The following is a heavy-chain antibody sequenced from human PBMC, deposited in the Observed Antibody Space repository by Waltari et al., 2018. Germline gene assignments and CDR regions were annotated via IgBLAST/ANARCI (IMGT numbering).Heavy chain of an antibody. CDR3: ARQSSSWYVGTLLPPEDDY. D-gene: IGHD6-13*01. Sequence: QLQLQESGPGLVKPSETLSLTCTVSGGSISSSSYYWGWIRQPPGKGLEWIGSIYYSGSTYYNPSLKSRVTISVDTSKNQFSLKLSSVTAADTAVYYCARQSSSWYVGTLLPPEDDYWGQGTLVTVSS. CDR1: GGSISSSSYY. V-gene: IGHV4-39*01. CDR2: IYYSGST. J-gene: IGHJ4*02.